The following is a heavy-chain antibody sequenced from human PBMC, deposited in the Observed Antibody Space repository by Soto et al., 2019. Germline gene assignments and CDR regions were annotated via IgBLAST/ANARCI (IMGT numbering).Heavy chain of an antibody. V-gene: IGHV1-69*01. CDR3: STSVYCSTTRCYYYYGLDV. Sequence: QVQLVQSEAEVKKPGSSVKVSCKVSGGTFSSHSINWVRQAPGQGPEWMGGIIPIFGTENYAQKFQGRVTITADESTSTAYMELSSLTSEDTALYYFSTSVYCSTTRCYYYYGLDVWGQGTTVIVSS. J-gene: IGHJ6*02. CDR2: IIPIFGTE. D-gene: IGHD2-2*01. CDR1: GGTFSSHS.